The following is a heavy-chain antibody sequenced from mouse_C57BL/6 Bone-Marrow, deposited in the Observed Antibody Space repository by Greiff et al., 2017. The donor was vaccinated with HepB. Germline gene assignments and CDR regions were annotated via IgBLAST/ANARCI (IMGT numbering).Heavy chain of an antibody. CDR3: ARRNKVGYVDV. J-gene: IGHJ1*03. CDR1: GYTFTDHT. V-gene: IGHV1-78*01. CDR2: IYPRNGSS. Sequence: QVQLKESDAELVKPGASVKISCKVSGYTFTDHTIHWMKQRPEQGLEWIGYIYPRNGSSRYNEKFKGKATLTEDKSSSTAYMQLNSLTSEDSAVFFCARRNKVGYVDVWGTGTTVTVSS. D-gene: IGHD1-1*01.